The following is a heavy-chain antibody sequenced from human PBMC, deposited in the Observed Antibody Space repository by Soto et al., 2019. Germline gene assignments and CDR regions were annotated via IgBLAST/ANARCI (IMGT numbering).Heavy chain of an antibody. D-gene: IGHD6-19*01. V-gene: IGHV3-66*01. CDR3: ARGRGVQQWLDGWFDP. CDR1: GFAVSNNY. Sequence: GGSLRLSCAASGFAVSNNYMSWVRQAPGGGLEWVSVIYPGGHTFYADSVKGRFTISRDNSKNTLYLQMNSLRGDDTAVYYCARGRGVQQWLDGWFDPWGQGTRVTVSS. CDR2: IYPGGHT. J-gene: IGHJ5*02.